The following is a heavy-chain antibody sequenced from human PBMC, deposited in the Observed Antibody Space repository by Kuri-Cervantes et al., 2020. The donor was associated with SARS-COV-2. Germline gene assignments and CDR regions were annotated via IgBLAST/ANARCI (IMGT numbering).Heavy chain of an antibody. Sequence: GSLRLSCAVYGGSLSGYYWSWIRQPPGKGLEWIGEINHSGSTNYNPSLKSRVTMSVDTSKNQFSLKLSSVTAADTAVYYCARGPWMYYYDSSGYPPFDYWGQGTLVTVSS. D-gene: IGHD3-22*01. CDR2: INHSGST. V-gene: IGHV4-34*01. J-gene: IGHJ4*02. CDR3: ARGPWMYYYDSSGYPPFDY. CDR1: GGSLSGYY.